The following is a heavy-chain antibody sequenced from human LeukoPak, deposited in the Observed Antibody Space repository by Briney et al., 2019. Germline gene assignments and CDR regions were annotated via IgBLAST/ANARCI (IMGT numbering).Heavy chain of an antibody. Sequence: SGTLSLTCTVSGGSISSYYWSWIRQPPGKGLEWIGYIYYSGSTNYNPSLKSRVTISVDTSKNQFSLKLSSVTAADTAVYYCARGAYCGGDCYYYFDYWGQGTLVTVSS. CDR3: ARGAYCGGDCYYYFDY. CDR1: GGSISSYY. CDR2: IYYSGST. J-gene: IGHJ4*02. D-gene: IGHD2-21*02. V-gene: IGHV4-59*01.